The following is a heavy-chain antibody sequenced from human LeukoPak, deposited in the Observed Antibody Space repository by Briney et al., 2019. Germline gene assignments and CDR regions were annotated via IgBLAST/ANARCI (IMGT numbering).Heavy chain of an antibody. CDR2: IHHTGNT. CDR3: ARGGWSLDL. D-gene: IGHD1-26*01. J-gene: IGHJ2*01. Sequence: SETLSLTCTGGSISPYYWSWIRQPPGKGLEWIGYIHHTGNTNYNASLKSRLTMSVDTSKNQLSLKLTPVTAADTAVYYCARGGWSLDLWGRGTLVTVSS. CDR1: GSISPYY. V-gene: IGHV4-59*01.